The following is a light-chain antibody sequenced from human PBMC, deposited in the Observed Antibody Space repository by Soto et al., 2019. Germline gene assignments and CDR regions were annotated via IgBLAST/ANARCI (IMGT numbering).Light chain of an antibody. CDR3: QQSYSTPPGLT. CDR2: AAS. J-gene: IGKJ4*01. Sequence: TQSPGTLSASVGDRVTITCRASQSISSYLNWYQQKPGKAPKLLIYAASSLQSGVPSRFSGSGSGTDFTLTISSLQPEDFATYYCQQSYSTPPGLTFGGGTKVEIK. CDR1: QSISSY. V-gene: IGKV1-39*01.